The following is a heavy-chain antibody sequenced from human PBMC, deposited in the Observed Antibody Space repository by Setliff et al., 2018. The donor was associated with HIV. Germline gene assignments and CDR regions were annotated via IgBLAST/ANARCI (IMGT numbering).Heavy chain of an antibody. CDR3: ARRGDSSGYYDAFDV. D-gene: IGHD3-22*01. CDR2: INHSGST. Sequence: SETLSLTCAVYGGSFSDYYWSWIRQPPGKGLEWIGEINHSGSTNYNPSLKRRVTISVDTSKNQFSLKLNSVTAADTAMYYCARRGDSSGYYDAFDVWGQGTKVTVSS. CDR1: GGSFSDYY. J-gene: IGHJ3*01. V-gene: IGHV4-34*01.